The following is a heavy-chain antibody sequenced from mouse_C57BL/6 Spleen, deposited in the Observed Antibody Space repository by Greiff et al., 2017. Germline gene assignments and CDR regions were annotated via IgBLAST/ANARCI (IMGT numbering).Heavy chain of an antibody. CDR2: INPNNGGT. CDR3: ARREDYYGSSYYYFDY. D-gene: IGHD1-1*01. CDR1: GYTFTDYY. J-gene: IGHJ2*01. Sequence: EVQLQQSGPELVKPGASVKISCKASGYTFTDYYMNWVKQSHGKSLEWIGDINPNNGGTSYNQKFKGKATLTVDKSSSTAYMELRSLTSEDSAVYYCARREDYYGSSYYYFDYWGQGTTLTVSS. V-gene: IGHV1-26*01.